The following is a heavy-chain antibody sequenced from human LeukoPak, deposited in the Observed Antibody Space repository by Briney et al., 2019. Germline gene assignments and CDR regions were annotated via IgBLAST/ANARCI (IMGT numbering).Heavy chain of an antibody. CDR3: TTVDSGGYLNYFYYYMDV. Sequence: GGSLRLSCAASGFTFSNAWMSWVRQAPGKGLEWVGRIKSKTDGGTTDYAAPVKGRFTISRDDSKNTLYLQMNSLKTEDTAVYYCTTVDSGGYLNYFYYYMDVWGKGTTVTVSS. CDR1: GFTFSNAW. D-gene: IGHD3-10*01. J-gene: IGHJ6*03. V-gene: IGHV3-15*01. CDR2: IKSKTDGGTT.